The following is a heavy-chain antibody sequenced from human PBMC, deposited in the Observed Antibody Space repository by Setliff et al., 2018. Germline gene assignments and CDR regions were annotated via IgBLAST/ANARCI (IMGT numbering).Heavy chain of an antibody. J-gene: IGHJ6*02. CDR3: ARDQWVRSPPLYFSYSMDV. Sequence: SETLSLTCAVYGGSFSNYYWSWIRQPPGKGLEWLGEVSHSGSTNYNPSLKSRVTVSLDTSKNQFSLKLTSMTAADTAVYYCARDQWVRSPPLYFSYSMDVWGQGTTVTVSS. CDR1: GGSFSNYY. V-gene: IGHV4-34*01. CDR2: VSHSGST. D-gene: IGHD5-12*01.